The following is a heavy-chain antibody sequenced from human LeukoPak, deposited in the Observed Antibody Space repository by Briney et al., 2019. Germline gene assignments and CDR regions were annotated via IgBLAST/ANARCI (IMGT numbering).Heavy chain of an antibody. CDR2: MYYSGST. J-gene: IGHJ4*02. CDR1: GGSISSDY. Sequence: SETLSLTCTVSGGSISSDYWSWLRQPPGKGLEWIGNMYYSGSTNYNPSLKSRLTISGDTSKTQFSLKLSSVTAADTAAYYCARGRSGRGWYYFDYWGQGTLVTVSS. V-gene: IGHV4-59*01. CDR3: ARGRSGRGWYYFDY. D-gene: IGHD2-15*01.